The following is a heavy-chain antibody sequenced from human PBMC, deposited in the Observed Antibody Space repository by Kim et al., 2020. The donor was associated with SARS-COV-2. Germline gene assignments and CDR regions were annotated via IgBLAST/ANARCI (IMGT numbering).Heavy chain of an antibody. CDR1: GYTFTSYD. CDR3: ARGVRRQWLVRGFSYYFDF. Sequence: ASVKVSCKAPGYTFTSYDINWVRQATGQGLEWMGWMNPNSGNTGYAQKFQGRVTMTRNTSISTAYMELSSLRSEDTAVYYCARGVRRQWLVRGFSYYFDFWGQGTLVTVSS. D-gene: IGHD6-19*01. CDR2: MNPNSGNT. J-gene: IGHJ4*02. V-gene: IGHV1-8*01.